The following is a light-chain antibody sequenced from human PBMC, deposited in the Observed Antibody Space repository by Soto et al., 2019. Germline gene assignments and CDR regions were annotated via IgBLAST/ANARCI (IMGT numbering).Light chain of an antibody. CDR3: QQYTNWPPIT. J-gene: IGKJ5*01. Sequence: EIVLTQSPGTLSLSPGERATLSCRASQSVSSKLAWFQQKPGQAPRLLIYGSSTRATGVPARFSGSGSGADFTLTISNLQSEDFAVYYCQQYTNWPPITFGQGTRLEIK. CDR2: GSS. CDR1: QSVSSK. V-gene: IGKV3-15*01.